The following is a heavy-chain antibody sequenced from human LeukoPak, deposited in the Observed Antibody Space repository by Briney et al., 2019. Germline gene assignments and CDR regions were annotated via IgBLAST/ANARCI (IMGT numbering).Heavy chain of an antibody. D-gene: IGHD2-15*01. Sequence: GGSLRLSCAASGFTVSSNYMSWVRQAPGKGLEWVSVIYSGGSTYYADSVKGRFTISRDNPKNTLYLQMNSLRAEDTAVYYCARDSIGYCSGGSCDYWGQGTLVTVSS. J-gene: IGHJ4*02. CDR2: IYSGGST. CDR1: GFTVSSNY. CDR3: ARDSIGYCSGGSCDY. V-gene: IGHV3-66*02.